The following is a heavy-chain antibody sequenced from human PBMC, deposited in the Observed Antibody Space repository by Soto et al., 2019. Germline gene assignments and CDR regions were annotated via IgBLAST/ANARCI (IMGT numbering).Heavy chain of an antibody. J-gene: IGHJ5*02. D-gene: IGHD5-12*01. CDR3: ARDRSSSSIVATISNWFDP. Sequence: ASVKVSCKASGYTFTSYYMHWLRQAPGQGLEWMGIINPSGGSTSYAQKFQGRVTMTRDTSTSTVYMELSSLRSEDTAVYYCARDRSSSSIVATISNWFDPWGQGTRVTVSS. CDR2: INPSGGST. V-gene: IGHV1-46*01. CDR1: GYTFTSYY.